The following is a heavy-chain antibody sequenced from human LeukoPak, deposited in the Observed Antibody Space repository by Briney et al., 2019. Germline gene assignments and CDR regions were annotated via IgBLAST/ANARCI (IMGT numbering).Heavy chain of an antibody. CDR1: GYSISSGYY. CDR2: IYHSGST. Sequence: PSETLSLTCAVSGYSISSGYYWGWIRQPPGKGLEWIGSIYHSGSTYYNPSLKSRVTISVDTSKNQFSLKVSSVTAADTAVYYCARDGGEGPYFDFWDQGTLVTVSS. CDR3: ARDGGEGPYFDF. J-gene: IGHJ4*02. D-gene: IGHD2-15*01. V-gene: IGHV4-38-2*02.